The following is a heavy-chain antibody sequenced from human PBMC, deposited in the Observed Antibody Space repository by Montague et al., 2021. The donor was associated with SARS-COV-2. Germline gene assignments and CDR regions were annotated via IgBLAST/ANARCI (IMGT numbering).Heavy chain of an antibody. CDR1: GDSVSSNSAA. CDR3: ARGQQWLGAVYYYYGMDV. D-gene: IGHD6-19*01. Sequence: CAISGDSVSSNSAAWNWIRQSPSRGLEWLGRTYYRSKWYNDYALSVKSXITINPDTSKNQFSLQLNSVTPEDTAVYYCARGQQWLGAVYYYYGMDVWGQGTTVTVSS. CDR2: TYYRSKWYN. J-gene: IGHJ6*02. V-gene: IGHV6-1*01.